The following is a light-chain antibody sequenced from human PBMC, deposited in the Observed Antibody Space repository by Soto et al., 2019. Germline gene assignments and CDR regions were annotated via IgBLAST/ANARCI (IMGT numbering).Light chain of an antibody. CDR2: EVT. CDR1: YSDVGDSNY. J-gene: IGLJ3*02. V-gene: IGLV2-8*01. Sequence: QSALTQPPSASGSPGQSVTISCTGTYSDVGDSNYVSWYQQHPGKAPKLVIYEVTQRPSGVPDRFSGSRSENTASLTVSRLQAEDEADYYCSSNVVGTNLKMFGGGTKLTVL. CDR3: SSNVVGTNLKM.